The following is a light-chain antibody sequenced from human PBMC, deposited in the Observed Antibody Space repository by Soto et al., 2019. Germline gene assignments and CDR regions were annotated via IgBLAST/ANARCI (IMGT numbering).Light chain of an antibody. CDR3: QQRTNWPPGFT. CDR1: QSVSTS. V-gene: IGKV3-11*01. CDR2: GAS. Sequence: EIVLTQFPATLSLSPGERATLSCRASQSVSTSLAWYQQKPGQAPRLLIYGASNRATGVPARFSGSGPGTDFTLTISSLQPEDFAVYFCQQRTNWPPGFTFGPGTKVDIK. J-gene: IGKJ3*01.